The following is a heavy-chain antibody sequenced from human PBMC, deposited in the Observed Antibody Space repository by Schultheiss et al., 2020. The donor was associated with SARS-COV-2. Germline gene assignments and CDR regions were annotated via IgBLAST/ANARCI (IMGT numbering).Heavy chain of an antibody. J-gene: IGHJ3*02. D-gene: IGHD6-19*01. CDR3: ARDRDYSSGWYLGAFDI. V-gene: IGHV3-23*01. Sequence: GGSLRLSCTASGFPLSSCAMTWVRQAPGKGLEWVSAISGSGGSTYYADSVKGRFTISRDNSKNTLYLQMNSLRAEDTAVYYCARDRDYSSGWYLGAFDIWGQGTMVTVSS. CDR2: ISGSGGST. CDR1: GFPLSSCA.